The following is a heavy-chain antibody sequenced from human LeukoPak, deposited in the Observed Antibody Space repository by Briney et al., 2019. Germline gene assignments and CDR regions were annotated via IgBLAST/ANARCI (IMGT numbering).Heavy chain of an antibody. Sequence: GGSLRLSCAASGFTFSSYSMNWVRQAPGKGLEWVSSISSSSSYIYYADSVKGRFTISRDNAKNSLYLQMNSLRAEDTAVYYCARVTPGPYYYYGMDVWGQGTTVTVSS. CDR3: ARVTPGPYYYYGMDV. J-gene: IGHJ6*02. CDR1: GFTFSSYS. D-gene: IGHD1-14*01. CDR2: ISSSSSYI. V-gene: IGHV3-21*01.